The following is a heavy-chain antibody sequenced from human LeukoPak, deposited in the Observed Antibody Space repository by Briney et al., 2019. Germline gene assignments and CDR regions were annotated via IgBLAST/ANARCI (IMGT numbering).Heavy chain of an antibody. CDR2: IKSKTDGGTT. D-gene: IGHD1-26*01. J-gene: IGHJ4*02. Sequence: PGGSLRLSCAASGFTFSNAWMNWVRQAPGKGLEWVGRIKSKTDGGTTGYAAPVKGRFTISRDDSKNTLYLQMNSLKTEDTAVYYCTTLPGGIVGATYYFDYWGQGTLVTVSS. CDR3: TTLPGGIVGATYYFDY. V-gene: IGHV3-15*07. CDR1: GFTFSNAW.